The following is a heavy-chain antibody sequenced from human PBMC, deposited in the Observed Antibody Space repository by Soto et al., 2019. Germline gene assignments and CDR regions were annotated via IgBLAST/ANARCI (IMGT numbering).Heavy chain of an antibody. CDR1: GGSFSGYY. V-gene: IGHV4-34*01. J-gene: IGHJ4*02. CDR2: INHSGST. Sequence: QVQLQQWGAGLLKPSETLSLTCAVYGGSFSGYYWSWIRQPPGKGLEWIGEINHSGSTNYNPSLKSRVTISVDTSKNQFSLKRSSVTAADTAVYYCARDGVAAARGPYYFDYWGQGTLVTVSS. CDR3: ARDGVAAARGPYYFDY. D-gene: IGHD6-13*01.